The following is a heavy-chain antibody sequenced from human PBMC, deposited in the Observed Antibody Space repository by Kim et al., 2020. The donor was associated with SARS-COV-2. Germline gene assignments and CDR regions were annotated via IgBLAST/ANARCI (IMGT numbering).Heavy chain of an antibody. CDR3: ARDPGITMVRGVIGYYGMEV. CDR2: INPNSGGT. CDR1: GYTFTGYY. J-gene: IGHJ6*02. V-gene: IGHV1-2*04. Sequence: ASVKVSCKASGYTFTGYYMHWVRQAPGQGLEWMGWINPNSGGTNYAQKFQGWVTMTRDTSISKAYMELSRLRSDDTAVYYCARDPGITMVRGVIGYYGMEVWGQGTTVTVSS. D-gene: IGHD3-10*01.